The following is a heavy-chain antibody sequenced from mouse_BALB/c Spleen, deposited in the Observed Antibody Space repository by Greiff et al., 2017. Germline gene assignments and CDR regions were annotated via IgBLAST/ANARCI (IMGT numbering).Heavy chain of an antibody. CDR3: ATTTGYYAMDY. D-gene: IGHD1-1*01. Sequence: EVKLVESGGGLVQPGGSRKLSCAASGFTFSSFGMHWVRQAPEKGLEWVAYISSGSSTIYYADTVKGRFTISRDNPKNTLFLQMTSLRSEDTAMYYCATTTGYYAMDYWGQGTSVTVSS. J-gene: IGHJ4*01. CDR1: GFTFSSFG. V-gene: IGHV5-17*02. CDR2: ISSGSSTI.